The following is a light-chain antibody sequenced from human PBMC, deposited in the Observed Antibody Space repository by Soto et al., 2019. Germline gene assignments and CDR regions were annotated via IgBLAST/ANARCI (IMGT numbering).Light chain of an antibody. CDR2: DVY. J-gene: IGLJ1*01. CDR3: CSYGGSFYV. Sequence: QSVRTQPRSVSGSPGQSVTISCTGTSTDVGAYNYVSWYQQHPGKAPKLVISDVYERPSGVPDRFSGSKSANTASLTISGLQAEDEADYYCCSYGGSFYVFGTGTKVTVL. CDR1: STDVGAYNY. V-gene: IGLV2-11*01.